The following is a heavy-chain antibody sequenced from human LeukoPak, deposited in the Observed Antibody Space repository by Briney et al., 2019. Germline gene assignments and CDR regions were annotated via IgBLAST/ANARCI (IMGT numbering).Heavy chain of an antibody. V-gene: IGHV3-21*01. CDR3: VRLRRNNDRSGYYYYYDY. Sequence: PGGSLTLSCAASGYTFSDFSVNWVRQAPGKGLEWVSSISVRSNYRYYADSVRGRFTIPRDDARDSLFLQMNSLRAEDTAVYFCVRLRRNNDRSGYYYYYDYWGQGTLVTVSS. CDR1: GYTFSDFS. D-gene: IGHD3-22*01. J-gene: IGHJ4*02. CDR2: ISVRSNYR.